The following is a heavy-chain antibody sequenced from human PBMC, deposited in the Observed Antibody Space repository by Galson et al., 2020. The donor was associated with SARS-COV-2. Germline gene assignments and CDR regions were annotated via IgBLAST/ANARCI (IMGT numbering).Heavy chain of an antibody. V-gene: IGHV3-23*01. D-gene: IGHD3-3*01. CDR3: AKDGGLWRCDFWTGYYPYFDY. Sequence: GESLKISCAASGFTFSSYAMSWVRQAPGKGLEWVSALSASGGSTYYADSVKGRFTISRDNSKNTLHLQMNSLRAEDTAVYYCAKDGGLWRCDFWTGYYPYFDYWGQGTLVTAPS. CDR1: GFTFSSYA. J-gene: IGHJ4*02. CDR2: LSASGGST.